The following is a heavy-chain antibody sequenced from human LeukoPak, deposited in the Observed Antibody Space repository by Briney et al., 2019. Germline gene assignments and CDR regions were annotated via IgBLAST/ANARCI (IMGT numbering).Heavy chain of an antibody. CDR3: TKLRSSVPAAAYNN. D-gene: IGHD2-2*01. CDR1: GFTFSNYA. V-gene: IGHV3-23*01. J-gene: IGHJ4*02. Sequence: PGGSLRLSCEASGFTFSNYAMSWVRQAPGKGLEWVSVISGSGDTTYYADSVKGRFTISRDNSKNTLYLQMNSLRAEDTAVYYCTKLRSSVPAAAYNNWGQGILVTVSS. CDR2: ISGSGDTT.